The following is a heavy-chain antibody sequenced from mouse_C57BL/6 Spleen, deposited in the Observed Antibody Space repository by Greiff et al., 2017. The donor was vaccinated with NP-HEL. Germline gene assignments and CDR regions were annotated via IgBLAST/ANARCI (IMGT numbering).Heavy chain of an antibody. D-gene: IGHD3-2*02. CDR3: ARSLRQLRLHYLDY. V-gene: IGHV1-59*01. CDR1: GYTFTSYW. CDR2: IDPSDSYT. Sequence: QVQLQQPGAELVRPGTSVKLSCKASGYTFTSYWMHWVKQRPGQGLEWIGVIDPSDSYTNYNQKFKGKATLTVDTSSSTAYMQLSSLTSEDSAVYYCARSLRQLRLHYLDYWGQGTTLTVSS. J-gene: IGHJ2*01.